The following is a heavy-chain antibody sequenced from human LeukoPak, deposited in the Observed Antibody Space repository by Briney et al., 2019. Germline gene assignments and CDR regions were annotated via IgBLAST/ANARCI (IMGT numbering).Heavy chain of an antibody. CDR1: GGTFSSYA. CDR3: ARVQFRLLSRWFDP. V-gene: IGHV1-69*04. CDR2: IIPILGIA. J-gene: IGHJ5*02. D-gene: IGHD2-21*02. Sequence: SVKVSCKASGGTFSSYAISWVRQAPGQGLEWMGRIIPILGIANYAQKFQGRVTITADKSKSTAYMELRSLRSEDTAVYYCARVQFRLLSRWFDPWGQGTLVTVSS.